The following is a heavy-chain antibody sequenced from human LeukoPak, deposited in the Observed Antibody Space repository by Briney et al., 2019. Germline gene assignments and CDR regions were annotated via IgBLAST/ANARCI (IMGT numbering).Heavy chain of an antibody. D-gene: IGHD4-23*01. V-gene: IGHV3-21*01. CDR2: ISSSSSYI. CDR3: ARDWNGDYGGPGDY. CDR1: GFTFSSYS. J-gene: IGHJ4*02. Sequence: GGSLRLSCAASGFTFSSYSMNWVRQAPGKGLEWVSSISSSSSYIYYADSVKGRFTISRDNAKNSLYLQMNSLRAEDTAVYYCARDWNGDYGGPGDYWGQGTLVTVSS.